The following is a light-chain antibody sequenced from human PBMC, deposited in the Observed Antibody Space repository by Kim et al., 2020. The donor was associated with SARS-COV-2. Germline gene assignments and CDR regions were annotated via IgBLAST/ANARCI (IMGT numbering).Light chain of an antibody. CDR2: GAS. CDR3: QQYNNWPPIT. CDR1: ESVSSN. J-gene: IGKJ5*01. Sequence: PGDTATLSCRASESVSSNLAWYQQKPGQAPRLLIYGASSRATGVPARFSGRGSGADFTLTITNLQSEDFAVYYCQQYNNWPPITFGQGTRLEIK. V-gene: IGKV3-15*01.